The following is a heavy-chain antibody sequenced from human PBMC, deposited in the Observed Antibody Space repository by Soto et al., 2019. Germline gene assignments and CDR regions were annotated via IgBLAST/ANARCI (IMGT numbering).Heavy chain of an antibody. V-gene: IGHV3-48*02. J-gene: IGHJ5*02. CDR3: AIIEMATFNGYWFDP. D-gene: IGHD5-12*01. CDR2: ISSSSSTI. Sequence: PGGSLRLSCAASGFTFSSYSMNWVRQAPGKGLEWVSYISSSSSTIYYADSVKGRFTISRDNAKNSLYLQLNSLRDEDTAVYYCAIIEMATFNGYWFDPWGQGTLVTVSS. CDR1: GFTFSSYS.